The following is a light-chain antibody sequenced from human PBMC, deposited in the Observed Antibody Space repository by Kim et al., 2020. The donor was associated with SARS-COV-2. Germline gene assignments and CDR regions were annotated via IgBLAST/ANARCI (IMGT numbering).Light chain of an antibody. CDR1: RSNVDAQMC. CDR2: YVT. Sequence: GQSLTHSHSGPRSNVDAQMCVSSYQQLPGKAPRLMIFYVTTRPSGISSRFSSSKSGNTASLTISGLRAEDEADYYSCSYTNSGTYVFGSGTKVTVL. V-gene: IGLV2-14*03. CDR3: CSYTNSGTYV. J-gene: IGLJ1*01.